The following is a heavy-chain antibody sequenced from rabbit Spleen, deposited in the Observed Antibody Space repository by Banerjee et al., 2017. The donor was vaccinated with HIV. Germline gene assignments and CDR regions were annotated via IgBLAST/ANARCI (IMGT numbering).Heavy chain of an antibody. J-gene: IGHJ4*01. CDR1: GLDFISSHW. Sequence: EQLEESGGGLVQPEGSLTLTCKASGLDFISSHWIWWVRQAPGKGLEWIANIYTGDDSTYYASWVNGRFTISSHNAQNTLYLQLNSLTAADTATYFCVRDTWNFNLWGQGTLVTVS. V-gene: IGHV1S47*01. D-gene: IGHD3-1*01. CDR3: VRDTWNFNL. CDR2: IYTGDDST.